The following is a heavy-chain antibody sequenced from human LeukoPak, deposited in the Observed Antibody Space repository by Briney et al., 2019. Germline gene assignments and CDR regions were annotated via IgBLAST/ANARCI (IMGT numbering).Heavy chain of an antibody. D-gene: IGHD1/OR15-1a*01. CDR1: GGSVVSSNYH. CDR3: ARGGTTWTHY. V-gene: IGHV4-39*07. Sequence: SETLSLTCTVSGGSVVSSNYHWGWIRQPPGKGLEWVGSLHYYGTTYYNPSLKSRVTISVDTSKNQFSLKLTSVTAADTAVYYCARGGTTWTHYWGQGTLVTVSS. J-gene: IGHJ4*02. CDR2: LHYYGTT.